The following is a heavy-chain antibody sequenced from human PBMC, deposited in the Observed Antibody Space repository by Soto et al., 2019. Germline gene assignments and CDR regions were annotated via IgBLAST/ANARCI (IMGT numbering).Heavy chain of an antibody. Sequence: SCKASGYTFTSYGISWVRQAPGQGLEWMGWISAYNGNTNYAQKLQGRVTMTTDTSTSTAYMELRSLRAEDTAVYYCARGTIFGVAPLVYYFDYWGQGTLVTVSS. CDR1: GYTFTSYG. CDR2: ISAYNGNT. V-gene: IGHV1-18*04. D-gene: IGHD3-3*01. J-gene: IGHJ4*02. CDR3: ARGTIFGVAPLVYYFDY.